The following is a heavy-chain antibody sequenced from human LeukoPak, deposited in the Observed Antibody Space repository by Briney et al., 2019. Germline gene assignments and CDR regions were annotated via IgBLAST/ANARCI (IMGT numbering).Heavy chain of an antibody. Sequence: PGGSLRLSCSASGLTVTNAWMNWVRQAPGEGLDWVGRIASKTDGGVTDYAAPVKGRFTISRDDSKNTLNLQMNSLKTEDTAVYYCTTGIRGDWGQGTLVTVSS. J-gene: IGHJ4*02. D-gene: IGHD3-10*01. CDR2: IASKTDGGVT. V-gene: IGHV3-15*07. CDR1: GLTVTNAW. CDR3: TTGIRGD.